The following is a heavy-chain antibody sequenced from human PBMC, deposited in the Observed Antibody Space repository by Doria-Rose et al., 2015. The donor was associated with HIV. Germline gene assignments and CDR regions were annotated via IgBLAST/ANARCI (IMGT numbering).Heavy chain of an antibody. Sequence: QVQLQESGPGLVKPSETLSLTCSVSGGSISHYYWSWIRQPPGKGLEYIGDIFYTGSTNYSTFIKSRVSISIDTSKNKFSLRLSSVTAADTAVYYCARVLSGTYDYWGQGTLVTVSS. J-gene: IGHJ4*02. CDR3: ARVLSGTYDY. V-gene: IGHV4-59*01. D-gene: IGHD1-26*01. CDR2: IFYTGST. CDR1: GGSISHYY.